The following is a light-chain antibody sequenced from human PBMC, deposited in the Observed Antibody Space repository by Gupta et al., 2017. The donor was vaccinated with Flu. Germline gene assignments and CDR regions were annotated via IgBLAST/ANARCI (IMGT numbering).Light chain of an antibody. CDR1: AVPKQY. CDR2: KDS. CDR3: QTADSRGTYEV. V-gene: IGLV3-25*02. Sequence: SDELTHPRLGSVVPAQTARRTCSGAAVPKQYAFWDQQKPGQAPVLVIYKDSARPSGIPERFSGCSSGRTVSLTIRGVQAEDEADYYGQTADSRGTYEVFGGGSGLCVL. J-gene: IGLJ3*02.